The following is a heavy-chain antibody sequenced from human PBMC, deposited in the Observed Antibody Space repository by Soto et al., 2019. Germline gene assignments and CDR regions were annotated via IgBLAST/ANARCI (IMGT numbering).Heavy chain of an antibody. Sequence: SVKVFCKASGGTFSSYAISWVRQAPGQGLEGVGGIIPIFGTANYAQKFQGRVTITADEATSTAYMELSSLRSEDTAVYYCARVFQDGPPYYYYCGMDVWGQGTTVTDSS. CDR1: GGTFSSYA. CDR3: ARVFQDGPPYYYYCGMDV. CDR2: IIPIFGTA. D-gene: IGHD2-8*01. J-gene: IGHJ6*02. V-gene: IGHV1-69*13.